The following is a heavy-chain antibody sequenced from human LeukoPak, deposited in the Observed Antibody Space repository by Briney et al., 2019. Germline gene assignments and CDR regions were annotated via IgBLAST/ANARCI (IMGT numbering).Heavy chain of an antibody. J-gene: IGHJ4*02. CDR3: ARDGVYSSGWYVDY. CDR1: GYTFTGYY. CDR2: INPNSGGT. V-gene: IGHV1-2*02. D-gene: IGHD6-19*01. Sequence: ASVKVSCKASGYTFTGYYMHWVRQAPGQGLEWMGWINPNSGGTNYAQKFQGRVTMTRDTSISTAYMELSRLRSEDTAVYYCARDGVYSSGWYVDYWGQGTLVTVSS.